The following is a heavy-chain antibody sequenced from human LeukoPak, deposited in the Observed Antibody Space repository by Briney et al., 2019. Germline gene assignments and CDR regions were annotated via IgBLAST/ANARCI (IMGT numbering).Heavy chain of an antibody. V-gene: IGHV3-23*01. CDR3: ARDAGTGDSYYWYFDL. D-gene: IGHD2-21*01. Sequence: GGSLRLSCAAFGFTFKLYTMNWVRQAPGKGLEWVSSISFSGDNRGDNTYYADSVRGRFSISRDNSKNTLYLQMNSLRAEDTAVYYCARDAGTGDSYYWYFDLWGRGTQVTVSS. CDR2: ISFSGDNRGDNT. CDR1: GFTFKLYT. J-gene: IGHJ2*01.